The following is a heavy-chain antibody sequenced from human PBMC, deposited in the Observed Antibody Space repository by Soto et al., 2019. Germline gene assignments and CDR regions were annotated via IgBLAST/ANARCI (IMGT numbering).Heavy chain of an antibody. V-gene: IGHV3-23*01. CDR3: AKESFGLFTTSWSMDV. D-gene: IGHD3-22*01. CDR1: GFTFSSYA. J-gene: IGHJ6*02. Sequence: GGSLRLSCAASGFTFSSYAMSWVRQAPGKGLEWVSAISGSGGSTYYADSVKGRFTISRDNSKNTLYLQMNSLRAEDTAVYYCAKESFGLFTTSWSMDVWGQGTTVTVSS. CDR2: ISGSGGST.